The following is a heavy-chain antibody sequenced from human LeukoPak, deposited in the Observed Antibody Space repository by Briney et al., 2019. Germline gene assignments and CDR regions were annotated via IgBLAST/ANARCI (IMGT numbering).Heavy chain of an antibody. CDR2: ISDSGST. D-gene: IGHD2-15*01. Sequence: SETLSLTCTVSGDSIKSYYWSWIRQPPGKGLEWIGYISDSGSTNYNPSLKSRVTISVDTSKNQLSLKLSSVTAADTAVYYCARHRCSGGSCYPMNWFDPWGQGTLVTVSS. V-gene: IGHV4-59*08. CDR1: GDSIKSYY. J-gene: IGHJ5*02. CDR3: ARHRCSGGSCYPMNWFDP.